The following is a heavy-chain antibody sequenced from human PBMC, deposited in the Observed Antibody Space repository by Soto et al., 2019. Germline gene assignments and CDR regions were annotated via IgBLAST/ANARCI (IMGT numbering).Heavy chain of an antibody. Sequence: PSETLSLTCTVSGGSISSGGYYWSWIRQPPGKGLEWIGYIYYSGSTIYNPSLKSRVTISVDTSKNQFSLKLSSVTAADTAVYYCARARYDSSGYYYFDYWGQGTLVTVSS. V-gene: IGHV4-61*08. CDR3: ARARYDSSGYYYFDY. CDR1: GGSISSGGYY. D-gene: IGHD3-22*01. CDR2: IYYSGST. J-gene: IGHJ4*02.